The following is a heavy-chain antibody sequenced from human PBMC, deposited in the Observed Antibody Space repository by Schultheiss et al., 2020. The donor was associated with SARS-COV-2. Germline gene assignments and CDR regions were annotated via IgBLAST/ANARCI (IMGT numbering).Heavy chain of an antibody. V-gene: IGHV3-11*01. J-gene: IGHJ3*01. Sequence: GGSLRLSCAASGFTFSDYYMSWIRQAPGKGLEWLSYISSSGDRIYYADSVKGRFTISRGNAKNSMFLQMSSLRAEDTAVYYCATGGEKAFDFWGQGTMVTVSS. CDR3: ATGGEKAFDF. CDR1: GFTFSDYY. D-gene: IGHD3-10*01. CDR2: ISSSGDRI.